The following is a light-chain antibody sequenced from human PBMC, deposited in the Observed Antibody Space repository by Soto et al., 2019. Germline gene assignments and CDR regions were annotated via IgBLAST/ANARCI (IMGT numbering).Light chain of an antibody. CDR2: DVS. V-gene: IGLV2-8*01. CDR1: SSDVGGYDS. Sequence: QSAPAQPPSASGSPGQSVTIACTGTSSDVGGYDSVSWYQHHPGKAPKLMIYDVSKRPSGVPDRFSGSKSGNTASLTVSGLQPEDEADYYCVSYAGGIVVFGGGTKLTV. CDR3: VSYAGGIVV. J-gene: IGLJ2*01.